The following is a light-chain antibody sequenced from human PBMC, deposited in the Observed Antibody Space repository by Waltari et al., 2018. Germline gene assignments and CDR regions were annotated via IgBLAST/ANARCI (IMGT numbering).Light chain of an antibody. CDR1: SGHSSNL. CDR2: VNSDGSH. V-gene: IGLV4-69*01. Sequence: QLVLTQSPSASASLGASVKLTCTLSSGHSSNLIAWLQQQPGKGPRYLMKVNSDGSHRKGDEIPDRFSGSSSGAERYLTISSLQSEDEADYYCETGGHGTWVFGGGTKLTVV. J-gene: IGLJ3*02. CDR3: ETGGHGTWV.